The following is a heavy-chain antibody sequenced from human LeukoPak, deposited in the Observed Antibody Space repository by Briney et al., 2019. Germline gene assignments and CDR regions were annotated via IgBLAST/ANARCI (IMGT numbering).Heavy chain of an antibody. J-gene: IGHJ4*02. CDR3: ARADLAPGYDHFDY. CDR2: IYTSGST. CDR1: GGSISSYY. Sequence: SETLSLTCTVSGGSISSYYWSWIRQPAGKGLEWIGRIYTSGSTNYNPSLKSRVTMSVDTSKNQFSLKLSSVTAADTAVYYCARADLAPGYDHFDYWGQGTLVTVSS. V-gene: IGHV4-4*07. D-gene: IGHD5-12*01.